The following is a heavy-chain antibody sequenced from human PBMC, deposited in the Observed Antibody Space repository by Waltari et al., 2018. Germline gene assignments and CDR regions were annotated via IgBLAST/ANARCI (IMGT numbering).Heavy chain of an antibody. CDR2: IGPYNENT. D-gene: IGHD2-15*01. CDR3: ATSWRGYCSGGSCYGMDV. J-gene: IGHJ6*02. Sequence: QVQLVQSGAEVKKPGASVKVSCKASGHTLTSYAVSWVRQAPGQGLEWMGWIGPYNENTNYAQKLQGRVTMNTYTSTNTAYMELRSLRSDDTAVYYCATSWRGYCSGGSCYGMDVWGQGTTVTVSS. CDR1: GHTLTSYA. V-gene: IGHV1-18*01.